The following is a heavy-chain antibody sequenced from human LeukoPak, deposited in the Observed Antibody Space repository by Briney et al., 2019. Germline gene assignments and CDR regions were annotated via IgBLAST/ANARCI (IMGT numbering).Heavy chain of an antibody. CDR1: GFTFSSYG. CDR3: AKDMEQQAFDI. CDR2: ISYDGSNK. V-gene: IGHV3-30*18. Sequence: SGGSLRLSCAASGFTFSSYGMHWVRQAPGKGLEWVAVISYDGSNKYYADSVKGRFTISRDNSKNTLYLQMNSLRAEDTAAYYCAKDMEQQAFDIWGQGTMVTVSS. J-gene: IGHJ3*02. D-gene: IGHD6-13*01.